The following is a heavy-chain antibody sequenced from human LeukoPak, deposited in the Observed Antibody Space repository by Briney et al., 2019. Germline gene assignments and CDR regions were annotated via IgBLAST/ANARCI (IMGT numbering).Heavy chain of an antibody. J-gene: IGHJ4*02. CDR1: GFAFNNHA. V-gene: IGHV3-23*01. Sequence: GSLRLSCAASGFAFNNHAMSWVRQAPGKGPEWVSAISGIGISTYYADSVKGRFTISRDNAKNTLFLQMSSLRAGDTAVYYCAKDHRGGYYYDASIYYFDSWGQGTLVTVSS. D-gene: IGHD3-22*01. CDR3: AKDHRGGYYYDASIYYFDS. CDR2: ISGIGIST.